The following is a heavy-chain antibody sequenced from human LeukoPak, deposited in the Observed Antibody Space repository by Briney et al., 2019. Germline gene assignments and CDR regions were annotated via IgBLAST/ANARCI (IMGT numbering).Heavy chain of an antibody. Sequence: SETLSLTCTVSGGSISSSSYYWGWIRQPPGKGLEWIGSIYYSGSTYYNPSLKSRVTISVDTSKSQFSLKLSSVTAADTAVYYCARLDIWTGYYVDYWGQGTLVTVSS. V-gene: IGHV4-39*01. D-gene: IGHD3-9*01. CDR2: IYYSGST. CDR3: ARLDIWTGYYVDY. J-gene: IGHJ4*02. CDR1: GGSISSSSYY.